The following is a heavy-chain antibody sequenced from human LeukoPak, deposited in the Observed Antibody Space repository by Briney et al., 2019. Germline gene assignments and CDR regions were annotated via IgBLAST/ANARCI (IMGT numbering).Heavy chain of an antibody. CDR2: INPSGGST. CDR1: GYSFSSYW. J-gene: IGHJ3*02. Sequence: GESLKISCKGSGYSFSSYWIGWVRQMPGKGLEWMGIINPSGGSTSYAQKFQGRVTMTRDTSTSTVYMELSSLRSEDTAVYYCARDFEGSGSAEAFDIWGQGTMVTVSS. D-gene: IGHD1-26*01. V-gene: IGHV1-46*03. CDR3: ARDFEGSGSAEAFDI.